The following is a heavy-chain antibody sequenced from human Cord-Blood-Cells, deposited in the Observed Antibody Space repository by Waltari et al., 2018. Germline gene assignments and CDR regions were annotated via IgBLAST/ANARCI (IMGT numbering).Heavy chain of an antibody. Sequence: QLQLQESGPGLVKPSETLSLTCTVSGGSISSSSYYWGWIRQPPGKGLEWIGSINYSGSTYYTPSRKSRVTISVDTSKNQFSLKLSSVTAADTAVYYCARRVRDGHYNWFDPWGQGTLVTVSS. V-gene: IGHV4-39*01. CDR1: GGSISSSSYY. J-gene: IGHJ5*02. CDR2: INYSGST. CDR3: ARRVRDGHYNWFDP.